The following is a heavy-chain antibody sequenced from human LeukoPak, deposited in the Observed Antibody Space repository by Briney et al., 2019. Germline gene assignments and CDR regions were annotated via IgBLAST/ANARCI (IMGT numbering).Heavy chain of an antibody. V-gene: IGHV3-23*01. CDR2: IPGSGDST. J-gene: IGHJ4*02. D-gene: IGHD1-26*01. CDR1: GFTFSSYA. Sequence: GGSLRLSCAASGFTFSSYAMSWVRQAPGKGLEWVSAIPGSGDSTNYADSVKGRFTISRDNSKNTLYLQMNSLRAEDTAVYYCAKRSGVSYGYFDYWGQGTLVTVSS. CDR3: AKRSGVSYGYFDY.